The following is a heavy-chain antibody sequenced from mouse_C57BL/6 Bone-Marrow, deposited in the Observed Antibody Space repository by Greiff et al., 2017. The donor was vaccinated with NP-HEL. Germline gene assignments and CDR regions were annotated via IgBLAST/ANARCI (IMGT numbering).Heavy chain of an antibody. CDR1: GYAFTNYL. J-gene: IGHJ4*01. CDR3: ARWHGKGAMDY. CDR2: INPGSGGT. V-gene: IGHV1-54*01. Sequence: QVQLQQSGAELVRPGTSVKVSCKASGYAFTNYLIEWVKQRPGPGLEWIGVINPGSGGTNYNEKFKGKATLTADKSSSTAYMQLSSLTSEDSAVYFCARWHGKGAMDYWGQGTSVTVSS.